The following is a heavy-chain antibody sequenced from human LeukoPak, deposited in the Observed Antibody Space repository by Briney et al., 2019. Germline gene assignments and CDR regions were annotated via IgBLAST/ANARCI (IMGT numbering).Heavy chain of an antibody. Sequence: ASVKVSCKASGYTFTRYYMHWVRQAPGQGLEWMGIINPSGGSTSYAQKFHGRVTVTRYTSTSTVYMELSSLRSEDTAVYYCARDWTLMDVWGQGTTVTVSS. CDR2: INPSGGST. V-gene: IGHV1-46*01. CDR3: ARDWTLMDV. J-gene: IGHJ6*02. CDR1: GYTFTRYY. D-gene: IGHD3/OR15-3a*01.